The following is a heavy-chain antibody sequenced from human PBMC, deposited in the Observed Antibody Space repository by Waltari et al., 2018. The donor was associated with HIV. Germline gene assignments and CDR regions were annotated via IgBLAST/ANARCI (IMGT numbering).Heavy chain of an antibody. Sequence: QEQLYQWGAGLLKPSETLSLTCAVYGESFTIYYWSWIRQSPLTGLEWIGEVNPRGVTTYIPCLERRISISVDTSKKQFFLTLNSVTAADTAVYYCVRHFRRNFDGSTMNAFDMWGQGTTVLVSS. CDR3: VRHFRRNFDGSTMNAFDM. D-gene: IGHD3-9*01. CDR1: GESFTIYY. CDR2: VNPRGVT. V-gene: IGHV4-34*01. J-gene: IGHJ3*02.